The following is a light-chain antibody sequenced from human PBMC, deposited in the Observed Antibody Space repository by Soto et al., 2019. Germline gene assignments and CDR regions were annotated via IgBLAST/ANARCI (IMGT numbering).Light chain of an antibody. V-gene: IGLV1-47*01. CDR2: KNN. CDR1: SSNIGSNY. Sequence: QPVLTQPPSASGTPGQRVIISCSGSSSNIGSNYVYWYQQLPGTAPKLLINKNNQRPSGVPDRFSGSKSGTSASLAISGLRSEDEADYYCAAWDESLSGGVFGTGTKLTVL. CDR3: AAWDESLSGGV. J-gene: IGLJ1*01.